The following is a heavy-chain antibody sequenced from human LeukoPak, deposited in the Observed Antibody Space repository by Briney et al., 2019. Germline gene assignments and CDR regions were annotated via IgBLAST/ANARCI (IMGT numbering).Heavy chain of an antibody. D-gene: IGHD5/OR15-5a*01. Sequence: GGSLRLSCAAFGFTFSSYAMSWVRQAPGKGLEWVATISGSGCSTDYADSVKGRFTISRDNSKNTLYLQMNSLRAEDTAVYYCAKHRVSIYYFEYWGQGTLVTVSS. CDR3: AKHRVSIYYFEY. J-gene: IGHJ4*02. V-gene: IGHV3-23*01. CDR2: ISGSGCST. CDR1: GFTFSSYA.